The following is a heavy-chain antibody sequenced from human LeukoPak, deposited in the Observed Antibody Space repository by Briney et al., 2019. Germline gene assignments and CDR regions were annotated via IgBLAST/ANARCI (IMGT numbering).Heavy chain of an antibody. CDR2: LSGRGGST. CDR1: GFIFSNYA. Sequence: PGGSLRLSCSASGFIFSNYAMMWIRQTPAKGLEWVSGLSGRGGSTNYAQSVKGRFTISRDNSRNTVYLHMDNLRAEDTAIYYCVKESYDYWGQGTLVTVSS. CDR3: VKESYDY. D-gene: IGHD3-3*01. J-gene: IGHJ4*02. V-gene: IGHV3-23*01.